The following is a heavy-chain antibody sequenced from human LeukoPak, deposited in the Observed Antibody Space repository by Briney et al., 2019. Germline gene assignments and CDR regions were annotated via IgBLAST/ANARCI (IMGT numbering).Heavy chain of an antibody. Sequence: SETLSLTCSVSGGSISSSDYYWGWIRQPPGERLEWLGTIYYNGNTYYNPSLKSRVTISVDTSKNQFSLKLSSVTAADTAVYYCARTAVTNGVGYWGQGTLVTVSS. D-gene: IGHD4-17*01. CDR2: IYYNGNT. J-gene: IGHJ4*02. V-gene: IGHV4-39*01. CDR1: GGSISSSDYY. CDR3: ARTAVTNGVGY.